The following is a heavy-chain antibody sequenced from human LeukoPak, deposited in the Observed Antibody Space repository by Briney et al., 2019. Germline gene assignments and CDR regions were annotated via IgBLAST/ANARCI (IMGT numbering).Heavy chain of an antibody. CDR2: IKQDGSEK. D-gene: IGHD5-18*01. J-gene: IGHJ3*02. Sequence: PGGSLRLSCAASGFTFSSYWMSWVRQAPGKGLEWVANIKQDGSEKYYVDSVKGRFTISRDNAKNSLYLQMNSLRAEDTALYYCAKDIGPRWIQPDDAFDIWGQGTMVTVSS. V-gene: IGHV3-7*03. CDR1: GFTFSSYW. CDR3: AKDIGPRWIQPDDAFDI.